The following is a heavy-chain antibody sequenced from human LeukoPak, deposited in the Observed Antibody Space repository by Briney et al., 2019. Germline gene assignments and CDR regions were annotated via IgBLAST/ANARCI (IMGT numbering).Heavy chain of an antibody. CDR1: GYTFTGYY. J-gene: IGHJ4*02. CDR3: ARDRPITGTYFDY. V-gene: IGHV1-46*01. D-gene: IGHD5-24*01. Sequence: GASVKVSCKASGYTFTGYYMHWVRQAPGQGLEWMGIINPSGGSTSYAQKFQGRVTMTRDMSTSTVYMELSSLRSEDTAVYYCARDRPITGTYFDYWGQGTLVTVSS. CDR2: INPSGGST.